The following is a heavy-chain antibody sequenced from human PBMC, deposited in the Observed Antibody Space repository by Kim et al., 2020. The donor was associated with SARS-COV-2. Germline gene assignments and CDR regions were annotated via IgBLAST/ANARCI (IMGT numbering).Heavy chain of an antibody. Sequence: SETLSLTCTVSGGSISSYYWSWIRQPPGKGLEWIGYIYYSGSTNYNPSLKSRVTISVDTSKNQFALKLSSVTAADTAVYYCASHVDTAMAVDYWGQGTLFTVSS. CDR3: ASHVDTAMAVDY. J-gene: IGHJ4*02. V-gene: IGHV4-59*01. CDR1: GGSISSYY. D-gene: IGHD5-18*01. CDR2: IYYSGST.